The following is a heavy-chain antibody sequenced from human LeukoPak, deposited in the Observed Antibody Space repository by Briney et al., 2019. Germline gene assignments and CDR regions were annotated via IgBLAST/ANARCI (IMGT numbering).Heavy chain of an antibody. V-gene: IGHV3-9*01. CDR3: ARRVGATTFDY. D-gene: IGHD1-26*01. Sequence: GGSLRLSCAASGFTFDDYAMHWVRQAPGKGLEWVSGISWNSSSIGYAASVKGRFPISRDNPNHSLYLQMNSLKAEDTALYYCARRVGATTFDYSGQGTLVTVSS. CDR1: GFTFDDYA. CDR2: ISWNSSSI. J-gene: IGHJ4*02.